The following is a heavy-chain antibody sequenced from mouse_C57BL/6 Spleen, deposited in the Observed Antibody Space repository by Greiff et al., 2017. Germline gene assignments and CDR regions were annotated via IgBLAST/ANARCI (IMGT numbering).Heavy chain of an antibody. V-gene: IGHV1-80*01. CDR1: GYAFSSYW. Sequence: VQLQQSGAELVKPGASVKISCKASGYAFSSYWMNWVKQRPGQGLEWIGQIYPGDGDTNYNGKFKGKATLTADKSSSTAYMQLSSLTSEDSAVYFCARRHYSNYPFAYWGQGTLVTVSA. CDR2: IYPGDGDT. D-gene: IGHD2-5*01. CDR3: ARRHYSNYPFAY. J-gene: IGHJ3*01.